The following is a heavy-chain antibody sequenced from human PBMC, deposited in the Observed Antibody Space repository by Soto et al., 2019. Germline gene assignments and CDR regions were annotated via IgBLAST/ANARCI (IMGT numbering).Heavy chain of an antibody. Sequence: PGGSLRLSCVASGFTFSTYAMNWVRQAPGKGLEWVSGIGASGGSTYYSDSLKGRFTISRDNSRNTVFLQMKSLRAEDTAVYYCAKSLWVGATTEGIDYWGQGTLVTVSS. CDR3: AKSLWVGATTEGIDY. CDR1: GFTFSTYA. V-gene: IGHV3-23*01. CDR2: IGASGGST. J-gene: IGHJ4*02. D-gene: IGHD1-26*01.